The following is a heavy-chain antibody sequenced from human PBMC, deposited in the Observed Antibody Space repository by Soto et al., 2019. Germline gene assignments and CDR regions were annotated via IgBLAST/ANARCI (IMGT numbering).Heavy chain of an antibody. Sequence: QVQLVESGGGVVQPGRSLRLSCAASGFTFSSYGMHWVRQAPGKGLEWVAVIGYDGSNKYYADSVKGRFTISRDNSKNTLYLQLNSLRAEDTAVYYCARVVDVAFDIWGQGTMVNVSS. D-gene: IGHD2-8*01. CDR3: ARVVDVAFDI. J-gene: IGHJ3*02. CDR2: IGYDGSNK. CDR1: GFTFSSYG. V-gene: IGHV3-33*01.